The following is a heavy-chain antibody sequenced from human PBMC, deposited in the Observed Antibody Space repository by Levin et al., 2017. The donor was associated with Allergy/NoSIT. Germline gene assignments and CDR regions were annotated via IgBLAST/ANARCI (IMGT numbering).Heavy chain of an antibody. CDR3: TSSPGSGWYRKGNYFDY. Sequence: GGSLRLSCSASGFTFRSYAMHWVRQAPGKGLEWVAVISYDGGDTYYADSVKGRFTISRDNSQNTLFLHLSSLRADDTAFYYCTSSPGSGWYRKGNYFDYWGQGTLVTVSS. D-gene: IGHD6-19*01. J-gene: IGHJ4*02. V-gene: IGHV3-30-3*01. CDR1: GFTFRSYA. CDR2: ISYDGGDT.